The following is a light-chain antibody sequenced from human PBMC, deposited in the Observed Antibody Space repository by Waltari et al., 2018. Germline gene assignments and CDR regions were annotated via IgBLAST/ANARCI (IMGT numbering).Light chain of an antibody. Sequence: EIVMTQSPATLSVSPGERATLSCRASQSVSSNLAWYQQKPGQAPRLLIYGASTRATGIPARFSGSGYGTEFTLTISSLQSEDFAVYYCQQYNNWPRSFGGGTKVEI. CDR3: QQYNNWPRS. V-gene: IGKV3-15*01. J-gene: IGKJ4*01. CDR2: GAS. CDR1: QSVSSN.